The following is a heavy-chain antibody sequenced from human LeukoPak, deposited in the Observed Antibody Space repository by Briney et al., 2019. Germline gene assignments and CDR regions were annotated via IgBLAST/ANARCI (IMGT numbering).Heavy chain of an antibody. J-gene: IGHJ6*03. CDR2: ISLSGDNT. CDR3: ARSYASGIHYMDV. D-gene: IGHD3-10*01. V-gene: IGHV3-64*01. Sequence: GGSLRLSCAPSGFILNNQATHWVRQGPGKGLESISAISLSGDNTYYANSVKGRFTISRDDSKNTLYLQMGSLQTEDMAVYYCARSYASGIHYMDVWGKGSTVTVSS. CDR1: GFILNNQA.